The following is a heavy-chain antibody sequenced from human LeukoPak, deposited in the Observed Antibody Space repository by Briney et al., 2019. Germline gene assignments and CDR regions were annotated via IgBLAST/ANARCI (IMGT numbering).Heavy chain of an antibody. J-gene: IGHJ6*03. CDR3: ARTTEGYCRGRSCYSYYYYMDV. CDR2: IYYSGST. V-gene: IGHV4-39*07. Sequence: LETLSLTCTVSGGSISSSSYYWGWIRQPPGKGLEWIGSIYYSGSTYYNPSLKSRVTISVDTSKNQFSLKLSSVTAADTAVYYCARTTEGYCRGRSCYSYYYYMDVWGKGTTVTVSS. D-gene: IGHD2-15*01. CDR1: GGSISSSSYY.